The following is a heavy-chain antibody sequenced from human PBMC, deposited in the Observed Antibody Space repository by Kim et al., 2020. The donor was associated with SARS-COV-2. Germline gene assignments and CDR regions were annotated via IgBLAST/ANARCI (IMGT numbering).Heavy chain of an antibody. D-gene: IGHD3-16*01. CDR3: ARNKWGSSVFFDY. J-gene: IGHJ4*02. Sequence: YAQGFTRRFVLSLDTTVSTAYLHISSLKTEDTARYYCARNKWGSSVFFDYWGQGTLVTVSS. V-gene: IGHV7-4-1*02.